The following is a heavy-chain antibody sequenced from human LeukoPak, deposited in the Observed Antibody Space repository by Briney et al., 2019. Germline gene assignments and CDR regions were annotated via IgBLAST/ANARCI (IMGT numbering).Heavy chain of an antibody. CDR3: AKDLVGATPG. J-gene: IGHJ4*02. CDR2: IRHDGSNK. Sequence: GGSLRLSCAASGFTFSNYGMHWVRQAPGKGLEWVAFIRHDGSNKKYADSVKGRFTISRDNSKNTLYLQMNSLRAEDTAVYYCAKDLVGATPGWGQGTLVTVSS. V-gene: IGHV3-30*02. CDR1: GFTFSNYG. D-gene: IGHD1-26*01.